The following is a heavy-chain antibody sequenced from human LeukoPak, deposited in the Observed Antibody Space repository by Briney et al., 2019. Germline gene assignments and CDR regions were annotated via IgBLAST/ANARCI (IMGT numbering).Heavy chain of an antibody. V-gene: IGHV3-23*01. CDR3: AKGGDIVVVVAAVSGFDY. J-gene: IGHJ4*02. CDR1: GFTFSSYA. Sequence: PGGSLRLSCAASGFTFSSYAMSWVRQAPGKGLEWVSAISGSGGSTYYADSVKGRFTISRDNSKNTLYLQMNSLRAEDTAVYYCAKGGDIVVVVAAVSGFDYWGQGTLVTVSS. CDR2: ISGSGGST. D-gene: IGHD2-15*01.